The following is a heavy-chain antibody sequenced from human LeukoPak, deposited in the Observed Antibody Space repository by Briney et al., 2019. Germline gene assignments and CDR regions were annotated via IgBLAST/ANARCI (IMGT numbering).Heavy chain of an antibody. D-gene: IGHD4-17*01. CDR3: TRTNYGDYNWFDP. V-gene: IGHV4-61*01. CDR2: IHYSGST. J-gene: IGHJ5*02. Sequence: PSETLSLTCTVSGGAVSSGRYYWSWIRQPPGQGLEWIGYIHYSGSTKYNPSLKSRVTMSVDTSKNQFSLKVTSVTAADTAIYYCTRTNYGDYNWFDPWGQGTLVTVSS. CDR1: GGAVSSGRYY.